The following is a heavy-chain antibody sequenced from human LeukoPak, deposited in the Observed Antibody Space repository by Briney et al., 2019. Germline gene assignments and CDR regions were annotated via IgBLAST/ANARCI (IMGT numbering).Heavy chain of an antibody. CDR2: IKQDGSEK. D-gene: IGHD5-18*01. J-gene: IGHJ4*02. CDR1: GFTFSSYW. V-gene: IGHV3-7*01. CDR3: ARVSWIQLWWGVDLCFDY. Sequence: GGSLRLSCAASGFTFSSYWLSWVRQAPGKGLEWVANIKQDGSEKYYVDSVKGRFTISRDNAKNSLCLQMNSLRAEDTAVYYCARVSWIQLWWGVDLCFDYWGQGTLVTVSS.